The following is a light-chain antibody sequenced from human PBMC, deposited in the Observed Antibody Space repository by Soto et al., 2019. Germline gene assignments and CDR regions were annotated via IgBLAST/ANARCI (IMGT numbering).Light chain of an antibody. V-gene: IGKV1-33*01. J-gene: IGKJ4*01. Sequence: DIQMTQSPASLSASIGDRVTITFHASQDISTYLNWYQQKPGKAPKLLIYDASNLETGVPSRFSGSGSGTDFTFTISSLQPEDIATYYCQQYDILLTFGGGTKVDIK. CDR2: DAS. CDR1: QDISTY. CDR3: QQYDILLT.